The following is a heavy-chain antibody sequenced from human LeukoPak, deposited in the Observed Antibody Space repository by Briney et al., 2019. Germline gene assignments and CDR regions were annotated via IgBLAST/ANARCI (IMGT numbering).Heavy chain of an antibody. CDR3: ARFSTRDDSFDY. Sequence: GGSLRLSCAASGFIFTNYAMSWVRQAPGKGLEWVANIKQDGSEKYYVDSVKGRLTISRDNAKNSLYLQMNSLRAEDTAVYYCARFSTRDDSFDYWGQGTLVTVSS. J-gene: IGHJ4*02. V-gene: IGHV3-7*01. CDR2: IKQDGSEK. D-gene: IGHD5-24*01. CDR1: GFIFTNYA.